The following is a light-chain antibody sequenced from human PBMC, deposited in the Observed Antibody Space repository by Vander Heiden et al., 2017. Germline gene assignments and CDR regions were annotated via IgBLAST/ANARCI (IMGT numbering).Light chain of an antibody. CDR3: QSYDSSLRSCV. V-gene: IGLV1-40*01. J-gene: IGLJ3*02. Sequence: QSVLTQPPSVSGAPGQRVTISCTGSRSNIGSPFDVHWYQHVPGTAPKLLISANNNRPSGVPDRFSGSKSGTSASLTITGLQAEDDADYYCQSYDSSLRSCVFGGGTKLTVL. CDR1: RSNIGSPFD. CDR2: ANN.